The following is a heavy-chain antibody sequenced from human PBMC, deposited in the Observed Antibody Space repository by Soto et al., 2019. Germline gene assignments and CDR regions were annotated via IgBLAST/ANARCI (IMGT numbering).Heavy chain of an antibody. CDR3: AKEMILIVVVPAFDY. CDR2: INGGGGFT. D-gene: IGHD2-2*01. V-gene: IGHV3-23*01. CDR1: GFTFSDYY. Sequence: GGSLRLSCEASGFTFSDYYMSWIRQAPGKGLVWVSGINGGGGFTSYVDSVKGRFTISRDNTKNTLYLQMNSLRAEDTAVYYCAKEMILIVVVPAFDYWGQGTLVTVSS. J-gene: IGHJ4*02.